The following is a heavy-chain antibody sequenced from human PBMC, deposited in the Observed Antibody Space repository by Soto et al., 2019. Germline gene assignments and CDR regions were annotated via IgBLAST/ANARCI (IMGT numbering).Heavy chain of an antibody. V-gene: IGHV3-21*01. CDR1: GFTFSNYN. J-gene: IGHJ3*02. D-gene: IGHD4-17*01. Sequence: GGSLRLSCAASGFTFSNYNMNWVRQAPGKRLEWVSSISGSSSYIYYADSLKGRFTISRDNAKNSLYLQMNTLRAEDMAVYYCARQINGDYTAFDICGQGTMVTVSS. CDR2: ISGSSSYI. CDR3: ARQINGDYTAFDI.